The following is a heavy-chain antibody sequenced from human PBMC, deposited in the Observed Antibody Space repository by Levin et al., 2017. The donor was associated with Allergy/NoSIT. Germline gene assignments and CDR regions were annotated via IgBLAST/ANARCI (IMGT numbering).Heavy chain of an antibody. CDR3: AKDGRDSSSWYDY. V-gene: IGHV3-30*18. Sequence: LSLTCAASGFTFRSSGMNWVRQAPGKGLEWVAVISYDGSNKYYADSVKGRFTISRDNSKNTLYLQMNSLRAEDTAVYYCAKDGRDSSSWYDYWGQGTLVTVSS. CDR1: GFTFRSSG. D-gene: IGHD6-13*01. J-gene: IGHJ4*02. CDR2: ISYDGSNK.